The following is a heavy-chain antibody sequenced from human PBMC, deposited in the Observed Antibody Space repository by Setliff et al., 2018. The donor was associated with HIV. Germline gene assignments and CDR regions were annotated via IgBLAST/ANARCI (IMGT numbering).Heavy chain of an antibody. CDR2: IIPIFYTA. D-gene: IGHD1-7*01. Sequence: SVKVSCKASGGTFSTYTINWVRQAPGQGLEWMGGIIPIFYTATYAQKFQGRVTITVDKSTSTAYMELSSLRSEDTAVYYCVNDKITGTTYYDYWGQGTLVTV. CDR3: VNDKITGTTYYDY. V-gene: IGHV1-69*06. J-gene: IGHJ4*02. CDR1: GGTFSTYT.